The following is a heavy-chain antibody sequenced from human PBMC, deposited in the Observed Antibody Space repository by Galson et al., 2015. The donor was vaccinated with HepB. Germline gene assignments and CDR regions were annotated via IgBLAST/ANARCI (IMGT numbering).Heavy chain of an antibody. D-gene: IGHD3-16*02. V-gene: IGHV1-2*02. CDR1: GYTFIGYH. CDR2: INPNSGGT. J-gene: IGHJ2*01. CDR3: ARDYAYYYESNSYRYTPYLYFDL. Sequence: SVKVSCKASGYTFIGYHMHWVRQAPGQGLEWMGWINPNSGGTNYAQKFQGRVTMTRDTSISTAYMDLSRLRFDDTAVYYCARDYAYYYESNSYRYTPYLYFDLWGRGTLVTVSS.